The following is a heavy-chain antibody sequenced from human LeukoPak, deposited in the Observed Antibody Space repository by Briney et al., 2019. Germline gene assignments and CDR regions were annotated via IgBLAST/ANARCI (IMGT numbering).Heavy chain of an antibody. V-gene: IGHV4-39*07. CDR3: ARFTPQGYGWGGYNRFDP. CDR2: IYYSGST. Sequence: IPSETLSLTCTVSGGSISSSRDYWAWLRQPPGKGLEWIANIYYSGSTYYSPSLKSRVTISVDTSKNQFSLNLTSVTAADTAVYYCARFTPQGYGWGGYNRFDPWGQGTLVTVSS. D-gene: IGHD3-16*01. CDR1: GGSISSSRDY. J-gene: IGHJ5*02.